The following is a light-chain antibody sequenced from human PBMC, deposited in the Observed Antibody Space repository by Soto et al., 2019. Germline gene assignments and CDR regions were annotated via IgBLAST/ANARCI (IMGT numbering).Light chain of an antibody. V-gene: IGLV2-14*01. Sequence: QSALTHPDSVSGSPGQSITISCIGTSSAVGGYNYVSWYHQHPGKAPDLLIYEVTNRPSGVSNRFPRSKSGNTASLTISGPQADDEADYYCSSYTSSTSYVSGTGTMVTV. J-gene: IGLJ1*01. CDR2: EVT. CDR3: SSYTSSTSYV. CDR1: SSAVGGYNY.